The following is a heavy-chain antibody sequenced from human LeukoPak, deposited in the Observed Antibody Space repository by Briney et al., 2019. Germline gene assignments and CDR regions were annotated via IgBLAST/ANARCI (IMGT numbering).Heavy chain of an antibody. CDR3: ARGGGLDV. J-gene: IGHJ6*02. D-gene: IGHD3-16*01. CDR2: INHNGNVN. Sequence: GGSLRLSCAASGFTFSSYWMNWACQAPGKGLEWVASINHNGNVNYYVDSVKGRFTISRDNAKNSLYLQMSNLRAEDTAVYFCARGGGLDVWGQGATVTVSS. CDR1: GFTFSSYW. V-gene: IGHV3-7*03.